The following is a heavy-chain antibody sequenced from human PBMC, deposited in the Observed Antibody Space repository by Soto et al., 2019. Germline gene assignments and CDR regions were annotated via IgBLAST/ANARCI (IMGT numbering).Heavy chain of an antibody. D-gene: IGHD6-19*01. CDR2: IYSGGTTI. Sequence: EVQLVESGGGLVQPGGSLRLSCAASGFTFSSYSMIWVRQPPGKGLECISYIYSGGTTIFQTDSVKGRFTISRANAKNSLYLPMNSLRGEDTAVYYCARRTSGWYSDHWGLGTLVTVSS. CDR1: GFTFSSYS. CDR3: ARRTSGWYSDH. J-gene: IGHJ4*02. V-gene: IGHV3-48*01.